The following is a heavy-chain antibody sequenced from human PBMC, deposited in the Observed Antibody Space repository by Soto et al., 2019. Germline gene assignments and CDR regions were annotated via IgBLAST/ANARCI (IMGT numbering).Heavy chain of an antibody. J-gene: IGHJ1*01. CDR2: IYHSGST. Sequence: PSETLSLTCAVSGGSISSGGYSWSWIRQPPGKGLEWIGYIYHSGSTYYNPSLKSRVTISVDRSKNQFSLKLSSVTAADTAVYYCARGDNSIAARWVGYFQHSGQGTLVTVSS. CDR3: ARGDNSIAARWVGYFQH. V-gene: IGHV4-30-2*01. D-gene: IGHD6-6*01. CDR1: GGSISSGGYS.